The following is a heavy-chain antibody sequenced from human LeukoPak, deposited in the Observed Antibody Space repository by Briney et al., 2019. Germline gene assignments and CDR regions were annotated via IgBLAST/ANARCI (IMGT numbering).Heavy chain of an antibody. CDR1: GDSVSSNSVT. CDR3: ARRLAQYDCFDS. D-gene: IGHD3-9*01. Sequence: SQTLSLTCAISGDSVSSNSVTWNWIRQSPSRGLEWLGRTYYRSTWYNDYAVSVRGRITVNPDASKNQFSLHLNSVTPEDTAVYYCARRLAQYDCFDSWSQGILVTVSS. V-gene: IGHV6-1*01. CDR2: TYYRSTWYN. J-gene: IGHJ5*01.